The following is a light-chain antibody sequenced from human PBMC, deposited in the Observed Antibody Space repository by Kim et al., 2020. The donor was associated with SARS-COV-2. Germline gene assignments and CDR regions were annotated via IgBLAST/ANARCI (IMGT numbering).Light chain of an antibody. Sequence: SYELTQPSSVSVSPGQTARITCSGDVLAKKYARWFQQKPGQAPVLVIYKDNERPSGIPERFSGSSSGTTVTLTISGAQVEDEADYYCYSAVDNNWV. CDR1: VLAKKY. V-gene: IGLV3-27*01. CDR2: KDN. CDR3: YSAVDNNWV. J-gene: IGLJ3*02.